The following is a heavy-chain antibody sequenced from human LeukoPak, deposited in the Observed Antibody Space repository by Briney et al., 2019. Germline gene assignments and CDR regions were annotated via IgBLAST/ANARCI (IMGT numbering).Heavy chain of an antibody. CDR3: ARAYCSSTSCHYTA. CDR2: VDHTGST. V-gene: IGHV4-59*12. D-gene: IGHD2-2*01. J-gene: IGHJ5*02. Sequence: SETLSLTCSVSDDSITMYYWTWIRQPLGKGLEWIGYVDHTGSTNFNPSLNGRVSISRDTTKNLFSLRLRSVTAADTAVYYCARAYCSSTSCHYTAWGQGTLVTVSS. CDR1: DDSITMYY.